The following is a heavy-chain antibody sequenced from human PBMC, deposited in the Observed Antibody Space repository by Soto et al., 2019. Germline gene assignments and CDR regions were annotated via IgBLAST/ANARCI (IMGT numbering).Heavy chain of an antibody. CDR2: IRSKANNYAT. CDR3: AKQIYAGNY. Sequence: PGGSLRLSCATSGFTFSGSAMHWVRQASGKGLEWIGRIRSKANNYATAYAASVKGRFTISRDDSENTAYLQMNILKTEDTAIYYCAKQIYAGNYWGQGTLVTVSS. V-gene: IGHV3-73*01. CDR1: GFTFSGSA. J-gene: IGHJ4*02. D-gene: IGHD6-13*01.